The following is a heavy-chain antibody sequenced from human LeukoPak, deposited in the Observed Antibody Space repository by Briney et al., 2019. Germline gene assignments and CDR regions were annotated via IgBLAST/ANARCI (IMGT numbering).Heavy chain of an antibody. J-gene: IGHJ3*02. CDR2: IIPIFGTA. CDR1: GGTFSSYA. V-gene: IGHV1-69*13. CDR3: ARDPTITMIVVDPIAFDI. D-gene: IGHD3-22*01. Sequence: SVKVSCKASGGTFSSYAISWVRQAPGQGLEWMGGIIPIFGTANYAQKFQGRVTITADESTSTAYMELSSLRSEDTAVYYCARDPTITMIVVDPIAFDIWGQGTMVTVSS.